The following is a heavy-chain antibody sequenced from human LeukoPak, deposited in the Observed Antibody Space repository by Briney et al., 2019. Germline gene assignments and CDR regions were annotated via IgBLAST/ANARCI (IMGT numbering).Heavy chain of an antibody. CDR2: FDPEDGET. J-gene: IGHJ4*02. CDR1: GYTLTELS. CDR3: ATLMHYDSSGSLPFDY. Sequence: ASVKVSCKVSGYTLTELSMHWVRQAPGKGLEWMGGFDPEDGETIYAQKFQGRVTMTEDTSTDTAYMELSSLRSEDTAVYYCATLMHYDSSGSLPFDYWGQGTLVTVSS. D-gene: IGHD3-22*01. V-gene: IGHV1-24*01.